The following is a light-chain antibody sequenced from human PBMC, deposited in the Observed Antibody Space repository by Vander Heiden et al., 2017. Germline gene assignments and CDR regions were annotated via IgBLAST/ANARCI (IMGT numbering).Light chain of an antibody. CDR2: GNT. Sequence: QSVLTRPPSVSGPPRQRVTISCTGSSSHIGAGYDVHWYQQLPGTAPKILIYGNTNRPSGVPDRFSGSKSGTSASLAITGLQAEDEADYYCQSYDSSLSGWVFGGGTKLTVV. J-gene: IGLJ3*02. V-gene: IGLV1-40*01. CDR1: SSHIGAGYD. CDR3: QSYDSSLSGWV.